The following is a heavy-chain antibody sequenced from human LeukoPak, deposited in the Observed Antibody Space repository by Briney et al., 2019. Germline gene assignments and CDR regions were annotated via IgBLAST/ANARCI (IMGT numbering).Heavy chain of an antibody. CDR1: GFTFSPVW. J-gene: IGHJ5*02. CDR3: ATDDKYAPSS. V-gene: IGHV3-74*01. CDR2: IINDGSYT. D-gene: IGHD2-2*01. Sequence: GGSLRPSCAASGFTFSPVWMHWVRQAPGKGLMWVSHIINDGSYTTYADSVKGRFTISRDNAKNTVYLQMNSLRAEDTAVYYCATDDKYAPSSWGQGTLVTVSS.